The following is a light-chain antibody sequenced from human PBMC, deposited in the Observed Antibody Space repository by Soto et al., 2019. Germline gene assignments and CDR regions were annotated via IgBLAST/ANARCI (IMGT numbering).Light chain of an antibody. J-gene: IGKJ4*01. CDR2: AAS. CDR3: QQSYSTPLT. V-gene: IGKV1-39*01. CDR1: QSLSSS. Sequence: DIQMTQSPSSLSASVGDRVTITCRASQSLSSSLNWFQQKPGKAPNLLIYAASSLQSGVPSRFSGSGSGTDFTLTSSSLQPEDFASYYCQQSYSTPLTFGGGTKVEIK.